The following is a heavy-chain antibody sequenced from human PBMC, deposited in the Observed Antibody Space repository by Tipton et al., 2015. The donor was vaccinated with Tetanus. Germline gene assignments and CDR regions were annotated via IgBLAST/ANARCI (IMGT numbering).Heavy chain of an antibody. J-gene: IGHJ4*02. Sequence: LRLSCAVSGGSFRGYSWSWVRQPPGKGLEWIGEINHSGKPTYNPSLKSRVTMSLDTSNPPFSLSLSSVTAADTAVYYCAGDINSASDYWGQGTLVTVSS. CDR3: AGDINSASDY. D-gene: IGHD4-23*01. CDR1: GGSFRGYS. CDR2: INHSGKP. V-gene: IGHV4-34*01.